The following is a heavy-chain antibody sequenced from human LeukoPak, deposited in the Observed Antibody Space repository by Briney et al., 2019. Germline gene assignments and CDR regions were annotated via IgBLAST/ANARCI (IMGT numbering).Heavy chain of an antibody. D-gene: IGHD6-19*01. CDR3: ARVSGYSSGWYGGLGYYYYYMDV. CDR2: INHSGST. Sequence: SETLSLTCAVYGGSFSGYYWSWIRQPPGKGLEWIGEINHSGSTNYNPSLKSRVTISVDTSKNQFSLKLSSVTAADTAVYYCARVSGYSSGWYGGLGYYYYYMDVWGKGTTVTVSS. J-gene: IGHJ6*03. CDR1: GGSFSGYY. V-gene: IGHV4-34*01.